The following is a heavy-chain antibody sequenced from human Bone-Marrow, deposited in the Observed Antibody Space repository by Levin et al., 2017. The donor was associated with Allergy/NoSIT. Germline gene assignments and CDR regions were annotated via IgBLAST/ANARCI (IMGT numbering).Heavy chain of an antibody. CDR1: GFTFSNAW. Sequence: GGSLRLSCAASGFTFSNAWMNWVRQAPGKGLEWVGRIKSKTDGGTTDYAAPVKGRFTISRDDSKNTLYLQMNSLKTEDTAVYYCTTDLAVLGTLWFGGAPVSDYWGQGTLVTVSS. CDR2: IKSKTDGGTT. CDR3: TTDLAVLGTLWFGGAPVSDY. J-gene: IGHJ4*02. D-gene: IGHD3-10*01. V-gene: IGHV3-15*07.